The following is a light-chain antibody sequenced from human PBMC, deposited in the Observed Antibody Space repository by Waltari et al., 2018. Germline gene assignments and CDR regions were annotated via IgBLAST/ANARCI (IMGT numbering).Light chain of an antibody. J-gene: IGLJ2*01. CDR1: HSDVGGYNS. V-gene: IGLV2-14*03. CDR2: DVA. CDR3: SSYTTTSVL. Sequence: QSTLTQPASVSGSLGQSIPISCTGPHSDVGGYNSVSWYQQPPGKAPKPMIFDVANRPSGVSNRFSGSKSGNTASLTISGLQAEDEADYICSSYTTTSVLFGGGTKLTVL.